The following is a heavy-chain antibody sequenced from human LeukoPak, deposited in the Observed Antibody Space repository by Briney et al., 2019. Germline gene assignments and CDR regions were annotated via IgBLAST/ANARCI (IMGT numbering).Heavy chain of an antibody. V-gene: IGHV4-34*01. CDR2: INHSGST. D-gene: IGHD3-10*01. CDR1: GGSFSGYY. CDR3: ARHYYGSGRGLRRFDP. Sequence: SETLSLTCAVYGGSFSGYYWSWIRQPPGKGLEWIGEINHSGSTNYNPPLKSRVTISVDTSKNQFSLKLSSVTAADTAVYYCARHYYGSGRGLRRFDPWGQGTLVTVSS. J-gene: IGHJ5*02.